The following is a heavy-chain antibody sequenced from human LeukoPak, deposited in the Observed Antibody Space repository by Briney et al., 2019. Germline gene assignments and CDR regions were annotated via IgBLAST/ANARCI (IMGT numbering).Heavy chain of an antibody. J-gene: IGHJ4*02. CDR2: ISVSGGTI. Sequence: GGSLRLSCAASGFPFSAYEMNWVRQAPGKGLEWVSYISVSGGTIYYADSVKGRFTISRDNAKQSLYLQMNSLRAEDTAVYYCAREGQWLATQYFDYWGQGTLVTVSS. CDR3: AREGQWLATQYFDY. V-gene: IGHV3-48*03. D-gene: IGHD6-19*01. CDR1: GFPFSAYE.